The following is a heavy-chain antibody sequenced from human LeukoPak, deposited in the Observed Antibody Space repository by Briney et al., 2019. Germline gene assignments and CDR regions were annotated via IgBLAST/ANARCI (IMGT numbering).Heavy chain of an antibody. CDR2: IYPGDSDT. J-gene: IGHJ3*02. V-gene: IGHV5-51*01. Sequence: GESLKISCKGSGYSFTSYWIAWVRQMPGKGLEWMGIIYPGDSDTRYSPSFQGQVTISADKSISTAYLQWSSLKASDTAMYYCASNSYFDWFPDAFDIWGQGTMVTVSS. D-gene: IGHD3-9*01. CDR1: GYSFTSYW. CDR3: ASNSYFDWFPDAFDI.